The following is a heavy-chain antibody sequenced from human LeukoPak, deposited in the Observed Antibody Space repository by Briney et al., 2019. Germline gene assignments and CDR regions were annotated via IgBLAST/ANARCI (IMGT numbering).Heavy chain of an antibody. Sequence: GSLRLSCAASGFTFSSYWMSWVRQAPGKGLEWVANIKQDGSEKYYVDSVKGRFTISRDNAKNSLYLQMNSLRAEDTAVYYCARDFPTTSNLRRYYYYYYMDVWGKGTTVTVSS. CDR1: GFTFSSYW. D-gene: IGHD3-3*01. J-gene: IGHJ6*03. V-gene: IGHV3-7*01. CDR3: ARDFPTTSNLRRYYYYYYMDV. CDR2: IKQDGSEK.